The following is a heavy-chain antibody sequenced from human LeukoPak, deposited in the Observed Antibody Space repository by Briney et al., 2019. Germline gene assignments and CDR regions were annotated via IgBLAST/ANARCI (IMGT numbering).Heavy chain of an antibody. D-gene: IGHD2-2*01. CDR3: ARPDSTPVDAFDI. J-gene: IGHJ3*02. CDR1: GGSISSYY. CDR2: VYYSGTT. V-gene: IGHV4-59*01. Sequence: PSETLSLTCTVSGGSISSYYWSWIRQPPGKGLEWIGYVYYSGTTNYNPSLMSRVSISVDTSKNQFSLKLTSVTAADTAVYYCARPDSTPVDAFDIWGQGTMVTVSS.